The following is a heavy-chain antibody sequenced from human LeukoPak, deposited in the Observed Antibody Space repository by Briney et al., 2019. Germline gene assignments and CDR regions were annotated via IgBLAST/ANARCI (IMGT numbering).Heavy chain of an antibody. V-gene: IGHV1-18*01. J-gene: IGHJ5*02. CDR3: ARDLAPYGSGTHKWFDP. D-gene: IGHD3-10*01. CDR2: INGHNGDA. Sequence: ASVKVSCKASGYTFSTSGISWVRQATGLRLEWMGWINGHNGDAIYAQTFQGRVAMTADTSKGTAYMELRSLTSDDTAVYYCARDLAPYGSGTHKWFDPWGQGTLVTVSS. CDR1: GYTFSTSG.